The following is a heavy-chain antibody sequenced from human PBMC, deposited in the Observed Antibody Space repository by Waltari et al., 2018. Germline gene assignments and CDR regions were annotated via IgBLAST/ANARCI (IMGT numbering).Heavy chain of an antibody. CDR2: ISWNSGSI. Sequence: EVQLVESGGGLVQPGRSLRLSCAASGFTFDDYAMPWVRQAPGKGLEWVSGISWNSGSIGYADSVKGRFTISRDNAKNSLYLQMNSLRAEDTALYYCAKARLRKGTIVGFDYWGQGTLVTVSS. J-gene: IGHJ4*02. CDR1: GFTFDDYA. CDR3: AKARLRKGTIVGFDY. V-gene: IGHV3-9*01. D-gene: IGHD1-26*01.